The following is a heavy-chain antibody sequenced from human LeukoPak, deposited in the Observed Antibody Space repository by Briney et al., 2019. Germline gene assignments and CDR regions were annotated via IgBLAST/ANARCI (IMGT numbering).Heavy chain of an antibody. J-gene: IGHJ6*03. Sequence: ASVKVSCKASGYTFTSYGISWVRQAPGQGLEWMGWIGAYNGNTNYAQKLQGRVTMTTDTSTSTAYMELRSLRSDDTAVYYCARDPPHDYSNYPVDYYYMDVWGKGTTVTVSS. CDR2: IGAYNGNT. CDR1: GYTFTSYG. D-gene: IGHD4-11*01. V-gene: IGHV1-18*01. CDR3: ARDPPHDYSNYPVDYYYMDV.